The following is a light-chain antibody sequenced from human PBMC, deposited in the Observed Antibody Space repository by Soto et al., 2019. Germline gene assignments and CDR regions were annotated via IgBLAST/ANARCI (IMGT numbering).Light chain of an antibody. CDR2: GAS. CDR1: QSVSSN. J-gene: IGKJ5*01. V-gene: IGKV3-15*01. Sequence: EIVSTCSSATRSFSRVERAALSCRASQSVSSNLAWYQQKPGQAPRLLIYGASTRATGIPAMFSGSGSGTEFTLTISSLQSEDFAVYYCQQYNNWPITFGQGTRLENK. CDR3: QQYNNWPIT.